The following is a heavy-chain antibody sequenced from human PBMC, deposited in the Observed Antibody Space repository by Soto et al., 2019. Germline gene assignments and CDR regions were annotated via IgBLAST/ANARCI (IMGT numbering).Heavy chain of an antibody. V-gene: IGHV1-69*02. D-gene: IGHD2-2*01. Sequence: SVKVSCKASGGTFSSYTISWVRQAPGQGLEWMGRIIPILGIANYAQKFQGRVTITADKSTSTAYMELSSLRSEDTAVYYCARVVPAASSGYYFKYYYYGMDVWGQGTTVTVSS. CDR3: ARVVPAASSGYYFKYYYYGMDV. CDR1: GGTFSSYT. CDR2: IIPILGIA. J-gene: IGHJ6*02.